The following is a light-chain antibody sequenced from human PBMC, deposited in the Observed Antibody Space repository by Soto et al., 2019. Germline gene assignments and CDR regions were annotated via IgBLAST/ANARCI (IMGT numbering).Light chain of an antibody. V-gene: IGKV1-39*01. CDR2: AAS. CDR1: QSIITY. CDR3: QQSYSHYRA. Sequence: DIQMTQSPSALSASVGDRFTITCRASQSIITYLNWYQQKPGKVPKLLIYAASSLQSGVPSRFSGSGSGTDFTLTVSSLQPEDFATYYCQQSYSHYRAFDQGTKVDIK. J-gene: IGKJ1*01.